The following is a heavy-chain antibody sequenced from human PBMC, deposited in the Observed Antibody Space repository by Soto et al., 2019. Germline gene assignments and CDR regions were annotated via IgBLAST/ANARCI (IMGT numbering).Heavy chain of an antibody. CDR3: ARGAGFHYGGPEDV. CDR1: GFKFDVYV. D-gene: IGHD4-17*01. Sequence: PGGSLRLSCAASGFKFDVYVLHWVRQAPGKGLEWVAVVSFDGAYTFYGQSVRGRFTVSRDNSRNLMDLQMNSLTPDDTGVYYCARGAGFHYGGPEDVWGQGTMVTVS. V-gene: IGHV3-30-3*01. CDR2: VSFDGAYT. J-gene: IGHJ3*01.